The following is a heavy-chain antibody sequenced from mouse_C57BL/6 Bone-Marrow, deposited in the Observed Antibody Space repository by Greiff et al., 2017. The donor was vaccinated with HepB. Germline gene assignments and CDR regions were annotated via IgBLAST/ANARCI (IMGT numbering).Heavy chain of an antibody. CDR2: IYPRSGNT. V-gene: IGHV1-81*01. CDR3: ARGYYYGSSYRYFDV. Sequence: VKLMESGAELARPGASVKLSCKASGYTFTSYGISWVKQRTGQGLEWIGEIYPRSGNTYYNEKFKGKATLTADKSSSTAYMELRSLTSEDSAVYFCARGYYYGSSYRYFDVWGTGTTVTVSS. CDR1: GYTFTSYG. J-gene: IGHJ1*03. D-gene: IGHD1-1*01.